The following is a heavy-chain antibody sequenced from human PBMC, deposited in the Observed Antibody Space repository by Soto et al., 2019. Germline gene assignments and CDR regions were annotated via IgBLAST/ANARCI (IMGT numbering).Heavy chain of an antibody. D-gene: IGHD3-10*02. CDR2: IYHRGST. CDR1: GGSISSGGYS. CDR3: ARGILSSGSYYNVPSFDY. Sequence: PSETLSLTCAVSGGSISSGGYSWSWIRQPPGKGLEWIGYIYHRGSTYYNPSLKSRVTISVDRSKNQFSLKLSSVTAADTAVYYCARGILSSGSYYNVPSFDYWGQGTLVTVSS. J-gene: IGHJ4*02. V-gene: IGHV4-30-2*01.